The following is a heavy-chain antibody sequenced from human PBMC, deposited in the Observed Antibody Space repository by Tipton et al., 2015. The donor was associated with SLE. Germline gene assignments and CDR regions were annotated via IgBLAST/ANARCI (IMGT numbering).Heavy chain of an antibody. J-gene: IGHJ5*02. V-gene: IGHV4-59*11. CDR1: GASISTHY. Sequence: LRLSCTVSGASISTHYWSWIRQPPGKGLEWIGSILYNGVTSYNPSLKSRITISLDTSKNQFSLKLTSMTAADTAVYYCARYTVGTMEDPWGQGILVTVSS. CDR2: ILYNGVT. D-gene: IGHD4-11*01. CDR3: ARYTVGTMEDP.